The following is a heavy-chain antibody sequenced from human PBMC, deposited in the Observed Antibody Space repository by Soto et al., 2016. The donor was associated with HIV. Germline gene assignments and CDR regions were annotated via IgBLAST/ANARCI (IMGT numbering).Heavy chain of an antibody. J-gene: IGHJ4*02. Sequence: EVQLVESGGVLVKPGGSLRLSCAASGFTFSSYSMNWVRQAPGKGLEWVSFISSSSGFIYYADSVKGRFTISRDNAKNSLYLQMNSLRAEDTAVYYCARDGALEMSTIYYFDYWAREPWSPSPQ. V-gene: IGHV3-21*01. CDR2: ISSSSGFI. CDR1: GFTFSSYS. CDR3: ARDGALEMSTIYYFDY. D-gene: IGHD1-1*01.